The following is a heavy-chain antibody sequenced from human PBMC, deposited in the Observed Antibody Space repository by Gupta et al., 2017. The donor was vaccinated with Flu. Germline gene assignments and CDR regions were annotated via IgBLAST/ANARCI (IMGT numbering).Heavy chain of an antibody. D-gene: IGHD5-12*01. CDR1: GGSISSGSYY. J-gene: IGHJ4*02. CDR2: IYTSGST. V-gene: IGHV4-61*02. CDR3: VGSGYLSNCDY. Sequence: QVQLQESGPGLVSPSQTLSLTCTASGGSISSGSYYWSWIRQPAGKGLEWIGRIYTSGSTNYNPYLKRRVTISVDTSKNQCSLKLSSVTAADTAVYYCVGSGYLSNCDYWGQGTLVTGAS.